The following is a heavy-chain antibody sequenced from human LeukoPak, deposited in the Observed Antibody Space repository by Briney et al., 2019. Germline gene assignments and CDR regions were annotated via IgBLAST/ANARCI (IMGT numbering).Heavy chain of an antibody. D-gene: IGHD2-8*01. CDR2: ISGSGGST. J-gene: IGHJ4*02. CDR3: AKDRSCTNDICHGDFDY. V-gene: IGHV3-23*01. CDR1: GFTFSSYA. Sequence: GGSPRLSCAASGFTFSSYAVSWVRQAPGKGLEWVSSISGSGGSTYSADSVKGRFTISRDNSKNTLYLQMNSLRAEDTALYYCAKDRSCTNDICHGDFDYWGQGTLVTVSS.